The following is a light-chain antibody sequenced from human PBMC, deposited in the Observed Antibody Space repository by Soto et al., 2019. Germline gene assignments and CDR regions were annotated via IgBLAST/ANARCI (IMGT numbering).Light chain of an antibody. J-gene: IGKJ2*01. V-gene: IGKV3-20*01. CDR2: GAS. Sequence: EIVLTQSPGTLSLAPGEGTTLSCTTSQSVSSTYFAWYQQKPGQAPRLLIYGASNRATGIPDMFSGTGSGTDFSLTINILEPEASAMYFCQQYDISPPGYTFGQGTKLEIK. CDR3: QQYDISPPGYT. CDR1: QSVSSTY.